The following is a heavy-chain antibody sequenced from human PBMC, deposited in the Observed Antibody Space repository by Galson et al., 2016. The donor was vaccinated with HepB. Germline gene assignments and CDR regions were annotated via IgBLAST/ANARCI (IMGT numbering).Heavy chain of an antibody. CDR3: ARHLATAGTRGFDY. V-gene: IGHV4-4*02. CDR2: IYLGGRT. D-gene: IGHD5-12*01. CDR1: GGSISSANW. Sequence: ETLSLTCDVLGGSISSANWWSWVRQPPGKGLEWIGEIYLGGRTHYNPSLESRITISIDNSNNRFSLHLNSATAANTAVYYCARHLATAGTRGFDYWGQGTLVTVSS. J-gene: IGHJ4*02.